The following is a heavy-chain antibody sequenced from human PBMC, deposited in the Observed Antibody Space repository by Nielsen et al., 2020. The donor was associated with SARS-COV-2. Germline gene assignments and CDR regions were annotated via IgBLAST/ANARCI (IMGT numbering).Heavy chain of an antibody. V-gene: IGHV6-1*01. CDR2: TYYRSKWYN. CDR3: ARARGAYGDYYYYYYTDV. D-gene: IGHD4-17*01. Sequence: WIRQSPSRGRAWLGRTYYRSKWYNDYPVSVTSRITINPDTSKNQFSQHLNSVTPEDTAVYYCARARGAYGDYYYYYYTDVWGKGTTVTVSS. J-gene: IGHJ6*03.